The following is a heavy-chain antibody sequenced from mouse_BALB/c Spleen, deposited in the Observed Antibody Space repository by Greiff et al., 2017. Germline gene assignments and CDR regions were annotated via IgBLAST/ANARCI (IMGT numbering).Heavy chain of an antibody. CDR1: GYSITSGYY. CDR3: AREDYDYESGYGMDY. V-gene: IGHV3-6*02. D-gene: IGHD2-4*01. CDR2: ISYDGSN. Sequence: EVQLVESAPGLVKPSQSLSLTCSVTGYSITSGYYWNWIRQFPGNKLEWMGYISYDGSNNYNPSLKNRISITRDTSKNQFFLKLNSVTTEDTATYYCAREDYDYESGYGMDYWGQGTSVTVSS. J-gene: IGHJ4*01.